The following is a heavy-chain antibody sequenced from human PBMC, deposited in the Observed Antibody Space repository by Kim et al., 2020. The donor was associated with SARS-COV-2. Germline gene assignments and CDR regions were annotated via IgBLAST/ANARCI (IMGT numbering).Heavy chain of an antibody. V-gene: IGHV4-39*07. CDR3: ARDDYDSSGYYQSAEYFHP. D-gene: IGHD3-22*01. Sequence: SETLSLTCTVSDGSISSSSYYWGWIRQPPGKGLEWIGSIYYSGSTYYNPSLKSRVTISVDTSKNQFSLKLSSVTAADTAVYYCARDDYDSSGYYQSAEYFHPWGQGPLVTVS. CDR2: IYYSGST. J-gene: IGHJ1*01. CDR1: DGSISSSSYY.